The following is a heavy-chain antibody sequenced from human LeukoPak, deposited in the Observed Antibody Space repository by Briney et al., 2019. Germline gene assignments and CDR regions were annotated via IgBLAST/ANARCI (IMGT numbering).Heavy chain of an antibody. CDR3: ARVLYDYVCGSYRSGYFDY. J-gene: IGHJ4*02. Sequence: SETLSLTCAVYGGSFSGYYWSWVRQPAGKGLEWIGEINHSGSTNYNPSLKSRVTISVDTSKNHFSLKLSSVTAAATAVYYCARVLYDYVCGSYRSGYFDYWGQGTLVTVSS. D-gene: IGHD3-16*02. CDR1: GGSFSGYY. CDR2: INHSGST. V-gene: IGHV4-34*01.